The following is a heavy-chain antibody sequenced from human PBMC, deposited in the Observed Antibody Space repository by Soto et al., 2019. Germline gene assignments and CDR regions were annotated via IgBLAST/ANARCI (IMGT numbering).Heavy chain of an antibody. V-gene: IGHV3-23*01. J-gene: IGHJ4*02. D-gene: IGHD6-13*01. Sequence: EVQLLDSGGGLVQPGGSLRLSCAASGFTFSSYAMNWVRQAPGKGLEWVSVISGSGGSTYYADSVKGRFTISRDNSKNTLYLQMNSLSAEDTAVYDCARRGPGTDFDYWGQGTLVTVSS. CDR2: ISGSGGST. CDR3: ARRGPGTDFDY. CDR1: GFTFSSYA.